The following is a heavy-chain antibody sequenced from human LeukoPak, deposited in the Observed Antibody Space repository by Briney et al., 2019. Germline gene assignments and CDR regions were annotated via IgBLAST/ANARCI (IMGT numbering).Heavy chain of an antibody. CDR2: IKQDGSEK. V-gene: IGHV3-7*01. Sequence: TGGSLRLSCAASGFTFNSYWMSWVRQAPGKGLEWVANIKQDGSEKYYVDSVKGRFTISRDNAKNSLYLHMNSLRAEDTAVYYCALLAVASDFDYWGQGALVTVSS. CDR1: GFTFNSYW. CDR3: ALLAVASDFDY. D-gene: IGHD6-19*01. J-gene: IGHJ4*02.